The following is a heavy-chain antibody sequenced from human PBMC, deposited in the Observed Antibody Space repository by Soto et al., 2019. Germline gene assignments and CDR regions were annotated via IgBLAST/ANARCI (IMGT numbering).Heavy chain of an antibody. Sequence: QITLKESGPTLVKPTQTLTLTCTFSGFSLRDSTVSVGWVRQPPGRALEWLALIYWDDDTRYTPSLQNRLTVTKDTSKNQVVLTMANVDPEDTGTYFCFHRGDYRDRGGFYLPHFDYWGPGTLVTVSS. J-gene: IGHJ4*02. CDR3: FHRGDYRDRGGFYLPHFDY. CDR1: GFSLRDSTVS. D-gene: IGHD3-22*01. CDR2: IYWDDDT. V-gene: IGHV2-5*02.